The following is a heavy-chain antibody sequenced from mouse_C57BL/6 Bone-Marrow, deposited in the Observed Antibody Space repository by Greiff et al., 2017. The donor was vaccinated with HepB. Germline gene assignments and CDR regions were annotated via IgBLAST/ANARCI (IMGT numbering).Heavy chain of an antibody. CDR3: ASWKFFITTVVATDY. J-gene: IGHJ2*01. D-gene: IGHD1-1*01. CDR1: GYTFTDYY. Sequence: VQLQQSGPVLVKPGASVKMSCKASGYTFTDYYMNWVKQSHGKSLEWIGVINPYNGGTSYNQKFKGKATLTVDKSSSTAYMELNSLTSEDSAVYYCASWKFFITTVVATDYWGQGTTLTVSS. CDR2: INPYNGGT. V-gene: IGHV1-19*01.